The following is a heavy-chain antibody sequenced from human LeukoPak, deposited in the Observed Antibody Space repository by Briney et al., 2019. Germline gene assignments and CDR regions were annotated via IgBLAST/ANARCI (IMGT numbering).Heavy chain of an antibody. V-gene: IGHV1-2*02. CDR1: GYTFTGYY. Sequence: GASVKVSCKASGYTFTGYYMHWVRQAPGQGLEWMGWINPNSGGTNYAQKFQGRVTMTRDTSISTAYMELSRLRSDDTAVYYCARGPPNYYDSSGYEYYYYYMDVWGKGTTVTVSS. CDR3: ARGPPNYYDSSGYEYYYYYMDV. J-gene: IGHJ6*03. D-gene: IGHD3-22*01. CDR2: INPNSGGT.